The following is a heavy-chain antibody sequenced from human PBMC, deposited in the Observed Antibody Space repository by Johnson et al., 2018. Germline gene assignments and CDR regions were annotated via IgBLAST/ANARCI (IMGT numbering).Heavy chain of an antibody. Sequence: QVQLVESGGGVVQPGKSLRLSCAASGFTFSSYGMHWVRQAPGKGLEWVAVISYDERKKYYTDSVKGRFTISRDNSKNTLYLQMNSLRTEDTALYYCAKADLGSSYPFDIWGQGTMVTVSS. CDR1: GFTFSSYG. D-gene: IGHD3-10*01. J-gene: IGHJ3*02. CDR3: AKADLGSSYPFDI. V-gene: IGHV3-30*18. CDR2: ISYDERKK.